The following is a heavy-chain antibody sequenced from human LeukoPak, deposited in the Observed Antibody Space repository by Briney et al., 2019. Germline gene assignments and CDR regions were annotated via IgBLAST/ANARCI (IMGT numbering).Heavy chain of an antibody. D-gene: IGHD3-22*01. CDR2: ISSSSSYI. Sequence: GGSLRLSCAASGFTFSSYEMNWVRQAPGKGLEWVSSISSSSSYIYYADSVKGRFTISRDNAKNSLYLQMNSLRAEDTAVYYCARDPYYDSSGYYGYWGQGTLVTVSS. CDR3: ARDPYYDSSGYYGY. CDR1: GFTFSSYE. V-gene: IGHV3-21*01. J-gene: IGHJ4*02.